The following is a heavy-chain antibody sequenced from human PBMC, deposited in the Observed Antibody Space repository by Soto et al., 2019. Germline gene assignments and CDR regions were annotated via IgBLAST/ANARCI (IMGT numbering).Heavy chain of an antibody. Sequence: SETLSLTCTVSGGSVSSTSYYWTWIRQPPRKGLEWIGDINYSGSTNYNTSRHSRVTIPVNTSKNHFSLELTSVTAADTAVYYCARAWEHLSFDYWGQGALVTAPQ. CDR1: GGSVSSTSYY. D-gene: IGHD1-26*01. V-gene: IGHV4-61*01. CDR3: ARAWEHLSFDY. J-gene: IGHJ4*02. CDR2: INYSGST.